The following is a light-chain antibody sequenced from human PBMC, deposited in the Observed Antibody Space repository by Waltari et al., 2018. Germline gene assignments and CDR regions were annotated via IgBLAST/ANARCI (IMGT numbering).Light chain of an antibody. Sequence: IMLTQSPATLSLSPGERATLSCRTSQSVSSYLAWFQQKPGQAPRLLIYDTSNRATGSPARVSGSGSGTDFTLTISRLEPEDSAVYYCQQRSHWRTFGKGTKVEIK. CDR1: QSVSSY. J-gene: IGKJ1*01. CDR2: DTS. CDR3: QQRSHWRT. V-gene: IGKV3-11*01.